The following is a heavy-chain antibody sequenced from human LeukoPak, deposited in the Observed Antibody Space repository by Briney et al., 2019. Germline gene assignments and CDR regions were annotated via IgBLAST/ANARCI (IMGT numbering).Heavy chain of an antibody. J-gene: IGHJ4*02. CDR2: ISYSGST. V-gene: IGHV4-59*01. Sequence: SETLSLTCTVSGGSINSYYWSWIRQPPGKGLEWIGYISYSGSTNYNPSLKSRVTMTVDTSKNQFSLKLSSVTAADTAVYYCARLSSGWHNNWGQGTLVTVSS. CDR1: GGSINSYY. CDR3: ARLSSGWHNN. D-gene: IGHD6-19*01.